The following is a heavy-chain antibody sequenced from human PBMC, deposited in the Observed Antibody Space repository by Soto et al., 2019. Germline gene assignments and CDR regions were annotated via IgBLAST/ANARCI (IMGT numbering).Heavy chain of an antibody. CDR2: IYYSGST. CDR3: ARTPSTVTTRTGVFYMDV. CDR1: GGSISSSSYY. V-gene: IGHV4-39*01. D-gene: IGHD4-4*01. J-gene: IGHJ6*03. Sequence: SETLSLTCTVSGGSISSSSYYWGWIRQPPGKGLEWIGSIYYSGSTYYNPSLKSRVTISVDTSKNQFSLKLSSVTAADTAVYYCARTPSTVTTRTGVFYMDVWGKGTTVTVSS.